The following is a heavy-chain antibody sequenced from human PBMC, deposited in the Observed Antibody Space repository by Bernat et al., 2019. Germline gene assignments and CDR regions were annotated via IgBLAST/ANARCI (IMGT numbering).Heavy chain of an antibody. J-gene: IGHJ4*02. Sequence: EVQLVESGGGLVQPGGSLRLSCAASGFTVSSNYMSWVRQAPGKGLEWVSVIYSGGSTYYADSVKGRFTISRDNSKNTLYLQMNSLRAEDTAVYYCARDRRYGDLGSFDYWGQGTLVTVSS. CDR3: ARDRRYGDLGSFDY. V-gene: IGHV3-66*01. CDR2: IYSGGST. D-gene: IGHD4-17*01. CDR1: GFTVSSNY.